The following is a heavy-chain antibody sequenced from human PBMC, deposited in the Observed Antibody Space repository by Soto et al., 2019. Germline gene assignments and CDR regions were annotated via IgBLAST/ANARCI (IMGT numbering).Heavy chain of an antibody. CDR2: VRSKIHNYAT. Sequence: GGSLRLSCSASGFTFSRSDLHWVRQAPGKXLEWVGRVRSKIHNYATSFADSVRGRFTISRNDSDNTVSLEMSGLKSEDTALYYCSRHEEGRRMVFYGMDVWGQGSTVTVSS. CDR3: SRHEEGRRMVFYGMDV. CDR1: GFTFSRSD. V-gene: IGHV3-73*01. D-gene: IGHD2-8*01. J-gene: IGHJ6*02.